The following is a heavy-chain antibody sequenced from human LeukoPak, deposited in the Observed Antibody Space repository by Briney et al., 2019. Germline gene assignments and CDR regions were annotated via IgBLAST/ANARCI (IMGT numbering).Heavy chain of an antibody. CDR3: ARDRNWNFDY. CDR2: INHSGST. D-gene: IGHD1-20*01. CDR1: GGSFSGYY. V-gene: IGHV4-34*01. J-gene: IGHJ4*02. Sequence: SETLSLTCAVYGGSFSGYYRSWIRQPPGKGLEWIGEINHSGSTNYNPSLKSRVTISVDTSKNQFSLKLSSVTAADTAVYYCARDRNWNFDYWGQGTLVTVSS.